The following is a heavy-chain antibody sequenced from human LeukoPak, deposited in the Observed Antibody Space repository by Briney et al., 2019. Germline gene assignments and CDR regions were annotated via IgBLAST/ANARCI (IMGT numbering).Heavy chain of an antibody. V-gene: IGHV4-39*07. J-gene: IGHJ4*02. CDR1: GGSISSYY. CDR2: IYYNGAT. D-gene: IGHD2-15*01. CDR3: ARELLSCSGVTCQSGDY. Sequence: SETLSLTCTVSGGSISSYYWGWIRQPPGKALEWIGTIYYNGATRYKPSLNSRATISVDTSKNHFSLKLTSMTAADTAVYYCARELLSCSGVTCQSGDYWGQGTLVTVSS.